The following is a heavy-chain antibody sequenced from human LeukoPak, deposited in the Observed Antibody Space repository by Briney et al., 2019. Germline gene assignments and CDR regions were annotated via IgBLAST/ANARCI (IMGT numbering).Heavy chain of an antibody. J-gene: IGHJ4*02. D-gene: IGHD3-3*01. CDR1: GYTVTELS. V-gene: IGHV1-24*01. CDR2: LDPDDGET. Sequence: ASVKVSCKASGYTVTELSIHWVRQAPGEGLEWMGGLDPDDGETVYAQKFRGRVNMTEDTSTDTAYMELSSLTSEDTAVYYCATPFGSGNYRPFNYWGQGTLVTVSS. CDR3: ATPFGSGNYRPFNY.